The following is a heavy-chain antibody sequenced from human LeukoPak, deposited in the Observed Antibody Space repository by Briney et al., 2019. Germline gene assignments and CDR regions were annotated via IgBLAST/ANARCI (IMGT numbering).Heavy chain of an antibody. CDR3: AKDHYDYVWGSYRIYYFDY. CDR2: ISGSGGST. J-gene: IGHJ4*02. V-gene: IGHV3-23*01. D-gene: IGHD3-16*02. Sequence: GGSLTLSCAASGFTFSSYAMSWVRQAPGKGREWVAAISGSGGSTYYADSVKGRFTISRDNSKNTLYLQMNSLRAEGTAVYYCAKDHYDYVWGSYRIYYFDYWGQGTLVTVSS. CDR1: GFTFSSYA.